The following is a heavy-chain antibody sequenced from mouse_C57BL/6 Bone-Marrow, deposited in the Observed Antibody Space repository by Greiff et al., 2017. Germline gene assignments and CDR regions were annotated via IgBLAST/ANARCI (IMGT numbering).Heavy chain of an antibody. V-gene: IGHV1-26*01. D-gene: IGHD1-1*01. J-gene: IGHJ2*01. CDR2: INPNNGGT. CDR1: GYTFTDYY. CDR3: ARDYYASSGDYFDY. Sequence: EVQLQQSGPELVKPGASVKISCKASGYTFTDYYMNWVKQSHGKSLEWIGDINPNNGGTSYNQKFKGKATLTADKSSSTAYMELRSLTSEDSAVYDCARDYYASSGDYFDYWGQGTTLTVAS.